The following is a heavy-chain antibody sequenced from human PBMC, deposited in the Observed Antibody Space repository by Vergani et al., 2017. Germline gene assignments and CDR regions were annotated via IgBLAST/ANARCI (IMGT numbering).Heavy chain of an antibody. Sequence: QVQLVESGGGVVQPGRSLRLSCAASGFTFSSYGMHWVRQAPGKGLEWVAVIWYDGSNKYYADSVKGRFTISRDNSKNTLYLQMNSLRAEDTAVYYCARVFAGDYYYYMDVWGKGTTVTVSS. CDR3: ARVFAGDYYYYMDV. CDR2: IWYDGSNK. V-gene: IGHV3-33*01. J-gene: IGHJ6*03. CDR1: GFTFSSYG. D-gene: IGHD7-27*01.